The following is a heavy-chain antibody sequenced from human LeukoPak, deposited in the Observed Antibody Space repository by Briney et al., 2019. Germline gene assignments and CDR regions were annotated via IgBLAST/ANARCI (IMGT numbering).Heavy chain of an antibody. Sequence: PGRSLRLPCAASGFTFSSYAMHWVRQAPGKGLEWVAVISYDGSNKYYADSVKGRFTISRDNSKNTLYLQMNSLRAEDTAVYYCARDMRQWLANNWFDPWGQGTLVTVSS. CDR2: ISYDGSNK. CDR1: GFTFSSYA. D-gene: IGHD6-19*01. CDR3: ARDMRQWLANNWFDP. J-gene: IGHJ5*02. V-gene: IGHV3-30-3*01.